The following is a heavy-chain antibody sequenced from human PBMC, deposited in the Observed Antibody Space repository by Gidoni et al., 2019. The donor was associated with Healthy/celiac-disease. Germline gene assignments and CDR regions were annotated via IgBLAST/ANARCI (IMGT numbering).Heavy chain of an antibody. Sequence: EVQLVESGGGLVKPGGSLRLSCAASGFPFSSYSMNWVRQPPGTGLEWVSAISSSSSYIYYADSVKGRFTISRDNAKNSLYLQMNSLRAEDTAVYYCARYCSSTSCLVGMDVWGQGTTVTVSS. J-gene: IGHJ6*02. CDR2: ISSSSSYI. V-gene: IGHV3-21*01. D-gene: IGHD2-2*01. CDR3: ARYCSSTSCLVGMDV. CDR1: GFPFSSYS.